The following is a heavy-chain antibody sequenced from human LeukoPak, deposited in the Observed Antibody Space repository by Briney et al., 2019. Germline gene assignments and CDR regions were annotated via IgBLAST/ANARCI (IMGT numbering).Heavy chain of an antibody. J-gene: IGHJ6*03. Sequence: SVKVSCKASGGTFSSYAISWVRQAPGQGLEWMGGIIPIFGTANYAQKFQGRVTITADKSTSTAYMELSSLRSEDTAVYYCASGDSSGVNYYYYYYMDVWGKGTTVTVSS. V-gene: IGHV1-69*06. D-gene: IGHD3-22*01. CDR1: GGTFSSYA. CDR2: IIPIFGTA. CDR3: ASGDSSGVNYYYYYYMDV.